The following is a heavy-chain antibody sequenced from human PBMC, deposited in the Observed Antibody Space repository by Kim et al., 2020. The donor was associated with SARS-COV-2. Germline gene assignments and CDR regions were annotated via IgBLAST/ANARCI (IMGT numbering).Heavy chain of an antibody. V-gene: IGHV3-23*01. Sequence: ADSVKGRFTISRDISKNTLYLQMNSLRVEDTAVYYCAKVTVAVAWAVCDLWGQGTMVIVSS. D-gene: IGHD6-19*01. J-gene: IGHJ3*01. CDR3: AKVTVAVAWAVCDL.